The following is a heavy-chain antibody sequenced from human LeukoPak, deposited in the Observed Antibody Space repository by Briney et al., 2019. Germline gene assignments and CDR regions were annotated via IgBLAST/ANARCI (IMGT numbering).Heavy chain of an antibody. CDR2: IYHSGST. Sequence: SETLSLTRTVSGYSISSGYYWGWIRQPPGKGLEWIGSIYHSGSTYYNPSLKSRVTISVDTSKNQFSLELSSVTAADTAVYYCARDPVFWGQGTLVTVSS. J-gene: IGHJ4*02. V-gene: IGHV4-38-2*02. CDR3: ARDPVF. CDR1: GYSISSGYY.